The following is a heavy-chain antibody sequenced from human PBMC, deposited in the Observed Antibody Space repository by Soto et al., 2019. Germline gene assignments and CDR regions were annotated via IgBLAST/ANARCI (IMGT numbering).Heavy chain of an antibody. CDR1: GFTFDYYW. V-gene: IGHV3-74*01. CDR2: VHSDGTTT. J-gene: IGHJ3*01. CDR3: ARGDRGGFVL. D-gene: IGHD3-10*01. Sequence: EVQLVESGGGLVQPGESLRLSCAASGFTFDYYWMHWVRQAPGKGLVWVSRVHSDGTTTTYADSVKGLFTISRDNARNMVSLQMSSLRAEDTAIYYCARGDRGGFVLWGHGTVVTVSS.